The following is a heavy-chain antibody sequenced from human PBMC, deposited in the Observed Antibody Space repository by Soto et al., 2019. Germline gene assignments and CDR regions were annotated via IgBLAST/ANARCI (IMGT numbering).Heavy chain of an antibody. CDR2: IYHGDSDS. CDR3: ARLITMVRGGGFYYMDV. V-gene: IGHV5-51*01. Sequence: PGESLKISCKGSGYKFTNYWIGWVRQMPGKVLEWMGIIYHGDSDSRYSPSFQGQVTISADKSISTAYLQWSSLKASDTAMYYCARLITMVRGGGFYYMDVWGKGTTVTVSS. J-gene: IGHJ6*03. D-gene: IGHD3-10*01. CDR1: GYKFTNYW.